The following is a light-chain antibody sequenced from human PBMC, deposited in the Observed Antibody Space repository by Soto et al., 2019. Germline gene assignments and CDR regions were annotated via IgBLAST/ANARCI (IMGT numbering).Light chain of an antibody. Sequence: QSALTQPPSVSGSPGQSVTISCTGTSSDVGAYDRVSWYQQPPGTAPRVIIYDVSNRPSGVPDRFSGSKSGNTASLTISGPLPEDEAKFYCSSFTTWPSLVFGGGTNPTFL. CDR2: DVS. CDR3: SSFTTWPSLV. CDR1: SSDVGAYDR. J-gene: IGLJ2*01. V-gene: IGLV2-18*02.